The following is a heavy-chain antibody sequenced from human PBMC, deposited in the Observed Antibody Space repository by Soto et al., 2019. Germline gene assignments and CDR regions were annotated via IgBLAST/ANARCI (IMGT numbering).Heavy chain of an antibody. CDR2: IYYSGST. CDR1: GGSISSGGYY. Sequence: SSETLSLTCTVSGGSISSGGYYWSWIRQHPGKGLEWIGYIYYSGSTNYNPSLKSRVTISVDTSKNQFSLKLSPVTAADTAVYYCARAAAAIRLDYWGQGTLVTVSS. J-gene: IGHJ4*02. D-gene: IGHD6-13*01. CDR3: ARAAAAIRLDY. V-gene: IGHV4-61*08.